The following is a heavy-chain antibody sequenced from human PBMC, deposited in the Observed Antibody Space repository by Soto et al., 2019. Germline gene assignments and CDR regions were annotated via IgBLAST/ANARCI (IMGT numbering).Heavy chain of an antibody. CDR3: AYRKGEASGTGNWFDP. J-gene: IGHJ5*02. Sequence: SGPTLVNPTETLTLTCTFSGFSLNTAGVAVGWIRQPPGKALEWLGLFYWDDDKRYSPSQESRLSITRDTSKSQVILTMTNMEPVDTGTNSRAYRKGEASGTGNWFDPSRPGTAVSVSS. CDR2: FYWDDDK. V-gene: IGHV2-5*02. CDR1: GFSLNTAGVA. D-gene: IGHD1-1*01.